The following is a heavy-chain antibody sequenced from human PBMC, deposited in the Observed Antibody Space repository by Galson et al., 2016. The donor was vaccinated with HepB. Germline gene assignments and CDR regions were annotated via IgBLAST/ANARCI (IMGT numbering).Heavy chain of an antibody. J-gene: IGHJ6*02. Sequence: TLSLTCTVSGDSISSEGYYWTWARLLPGKGLEWIANIYYSGSSHSNPSLESRVTTSVATSKNQFSLKLTSVTAADTAVYYCARTRGDWGSYYYYFSMDVWGQGTTVTVSS. CDR1: GDSISSEGYY. V-gene: IGHV4-31*03. D-gene: IGHD3-16*01. CDR3: ARTRGDWGSYYYYFSMDV. CDR2: IYYSGSS.